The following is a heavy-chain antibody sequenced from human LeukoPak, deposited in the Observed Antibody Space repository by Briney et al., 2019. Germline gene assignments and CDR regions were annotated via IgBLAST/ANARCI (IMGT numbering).Heavy chain of an antibody. D-gene: IGHD2-2*01. CDR2: IYYSGST. J-gene: IGHJ4*02. Sequence: SETLSLTCTVSGGSISSGGYYWSWIRQHPGKGLEWIGYIYYSGSTYYNPSLKSRVTISVDTSKNQFSLKLSSVTAADTAAYYCARLVGCSSTSCQYYFDYWGQGTLVTVSS. V-gene: IGHV4-31*03. CDR1: GGSISSGGYY. CDR3: ARLVGCSSTSCQYYFDY.